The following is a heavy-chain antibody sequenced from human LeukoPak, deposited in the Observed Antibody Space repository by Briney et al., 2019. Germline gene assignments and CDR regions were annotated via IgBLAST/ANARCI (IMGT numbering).Heavy chain of an antibody. V-gene: IGHV3-53*01. CDR2: IYSGGST. D-gene: IGHD3-22*01. CDR3: AKDVHASSGYYLDY. Sequence: GGSLRLSCAASGFTFSSNYMSWVRQAPGKGLEWVSVIYSGGSTYYADSVKGRFTISRDNSKNTLYLQMNSLRAEDTAIYYCAKDVHASSGYYLDYWGQGTLVTVSS. CDR1: GFTFSSNY. J-gene: IGHJ4*02.